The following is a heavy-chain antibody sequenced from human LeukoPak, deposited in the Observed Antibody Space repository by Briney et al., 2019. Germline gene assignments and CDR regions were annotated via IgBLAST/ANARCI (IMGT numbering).Heavy chain of an antibody. CDR1: GYTFTGYY. V-gene: IGHV1-2*02. D-gene: IGHD2-2*02. CDR2: INPNSGGT. J-gene: IGHJ4*02. CDR3: ARDLAPAVVVPAAIRNPFDY. Sequence: ASVKVSCKASGYTFTGYYMHWVRQAPGQGLEWMGWINPNSGGTNYAQKFQGRVTMTRDTSISTAYMELSRLRSDDTAVYHCARDLAPAVVVPAAIRNPFDYWGQGTLVTVSS.